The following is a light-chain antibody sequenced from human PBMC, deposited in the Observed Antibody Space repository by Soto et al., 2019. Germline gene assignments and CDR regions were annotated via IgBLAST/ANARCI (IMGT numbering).Light chain of an antibody. CDR1: QTISSW. V-gene: IGKV1-5*03. Sequence: HRTQCPGALSGSVGDRFAVTCRASQTISSWLAWYQQKPGKAPKLLIYKAYNLKSGVPSRFSGSGSGKELTLTISSLHPPDFATYHCHNYNSYQEELGQGTKVDIK. CDR3: HNYNSYQEE. CDR2: KAY. J-gene: IGKJ1*01.